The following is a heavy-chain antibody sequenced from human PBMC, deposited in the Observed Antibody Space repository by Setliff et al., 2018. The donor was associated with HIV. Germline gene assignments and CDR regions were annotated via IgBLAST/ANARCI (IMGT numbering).Heavy chain of an antibody. Sequence: PGGSLRLSCAASGFTFSSYWMHWVRQAPGKGLEWVAVVSFDGGDKYYADSVKGRFAISRDNSKNTLYLQINSLRVEDTAVYYCARVKSSGYYPFDYWGQGTLVTVSS. CDR1: GFTFSSYW. D-gene: IGHD3-22*01. CDR3: ARVKSSGYYPFDY. CDR2: VSFDGGDK. V-gene: IGHV3-30*09. J-gene: IGHJ4*02.